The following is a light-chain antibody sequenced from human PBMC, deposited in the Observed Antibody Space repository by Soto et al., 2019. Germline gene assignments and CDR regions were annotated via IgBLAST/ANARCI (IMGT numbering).Light chain of an antibody. J-gene: IGKJ4*01. V-gene: IGKV3-11*01. Sequence: EVVLTQSPATLSLSPGERATLSCRASQSVGIHLAWYQQKPGQAPRLLIYEASNRDTGIPARFSGSGSGTDFILTISSLEPEDFAVYYCQQRYAWPPLTFGGGTKVEIK. CDR1: QSVGIH. CDR3: QQRYAWPPLT. CDR2: EAS.